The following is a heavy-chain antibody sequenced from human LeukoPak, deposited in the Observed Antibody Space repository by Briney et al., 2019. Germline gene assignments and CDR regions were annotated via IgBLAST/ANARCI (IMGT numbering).Heavy chain of an antibody. Sequence: GASVKVSCKASGYTFTGYYMHWVRQAPGQGLEWMGWINPNSGGTNYAQKFQGWVTMTRDTSISTAYMELSRLRSDDTAVYYCARGSTRITIFGVVPQNAFVIWGQGTMVTVSS. J-gene: IGHJ3*02. CDR2: INPNSGGT. CDR3: ARGSTRITIFGVVPQNAFVI. CDR1: GYTFTGYY. V-gene: IGHV1-2*04. D-gene: IGHD3-3*01.